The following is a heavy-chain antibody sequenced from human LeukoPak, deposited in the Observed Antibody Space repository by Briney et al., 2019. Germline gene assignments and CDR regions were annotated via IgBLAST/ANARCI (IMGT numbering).Heavy chain of an antibody. CDR1: GASISSWY. J-gene: IGHJ4*02. D-gene: IGHD2-2*01. V-gene: IGHV4-59*01. CDR3: ARQTVLVGYANGLGFNY. Sequence: SETLSLTCNVTGASISSWYWSWIRQPPGKGLEWVGDIYGSGSINYNPSLKSRVSMSADTSKNQISLNLKFVTAADTAVYYCARQTVLVGYANGLGFNYWGEGALVTVSS. CDR2: IYGSGSI.